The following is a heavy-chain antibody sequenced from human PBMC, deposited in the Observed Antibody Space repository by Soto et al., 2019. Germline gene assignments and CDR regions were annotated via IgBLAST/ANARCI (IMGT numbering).Heavy chain of an antibody. V-gene: IGHV3-30*18. D-gene: IGHD6-6*01. CDR3: AKGHSSSDYFDY. CDR1: GFTFSSYG. CDR2: ISYDGSNK. J-gene: IGHJ4*02. Sequence: GSLRLSCAASGFTFSSYGMHWVRQAPGKGLEWVAVISYDGSNKYYADSVKGRFTISRDNSKNTLYLQMNSLRAEDTAVYYCAKGHSSSDYFDYWGQGTLVTVSS.